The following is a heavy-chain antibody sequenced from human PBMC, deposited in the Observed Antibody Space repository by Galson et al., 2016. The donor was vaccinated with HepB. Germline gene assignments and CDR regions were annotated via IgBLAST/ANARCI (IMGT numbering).Heavy chain of an antibody. V-gene: IGHV3-23*01. CDR3: ARDIFGGQLVFGY. CDR2: ISGNDGST. J-gene: IGHJ4*02. CDR1: GFSFSRST. D-gene: IGHD6-13*01. Sequence: SLRLSCAASGFSFSRSTMTWVRQAPGKGLEWVSVISGNDGSTYYADSVKGRFTVPRDNSKNTLYLQMNSLRAEDTAIYYCARDIFGGQLVFGYWGQGTLVTVSP.